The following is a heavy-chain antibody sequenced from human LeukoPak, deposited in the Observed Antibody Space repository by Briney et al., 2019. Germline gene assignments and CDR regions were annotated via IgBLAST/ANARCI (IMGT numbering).Heavy chain of an antibody. Sequence: SETLSLTCAVYGGSFSGYYWSWIRQPPGKGLEWIGEINHSGSTNYNPSLKSRVTISVDTSKNQFSLKLSSVTAADTAVYYCARRDYGDSRVFDYWGQGTLVTVSS. J-gene: IGHJ4*02. CDR2: INHSGST. CDR1: GGSFSGYY. D-gene: IGHD4-17*01. CDR3: ARRDYGDSRVFDY. V-gene: IGHV4-34*01.